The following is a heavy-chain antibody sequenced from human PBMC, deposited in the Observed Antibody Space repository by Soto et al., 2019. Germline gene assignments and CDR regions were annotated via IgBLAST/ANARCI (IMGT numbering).Heavy chain of an antibody. D-gene: IGHD2-8*01. CDR2: ISSSGSTI. Sequence: GEYLRLSCSASGFTFSDYYMSWIRQAPGKGLEWVSYISSSGSTIYYADSVKGRFTISRDNAKNSLYLQMNSLRAEDTAVYFCARRQCLLQSHSYFYGVHPWGQGTKVT. CDR1: GFTFSDYY. V-gene: IGHV3-11*01. CDR3: ARRQCLLQSHSYFYGVHP. J-gene: IGHJ6*02.